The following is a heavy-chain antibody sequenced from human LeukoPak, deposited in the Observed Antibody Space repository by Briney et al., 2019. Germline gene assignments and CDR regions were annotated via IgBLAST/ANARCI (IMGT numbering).Heavy chain of an antibody. CDR3: AKGGKWDVTPFDY. V-gene: IGHV3-48*01. CDR2: ISSSSSII. Sequence: PGGSLRLSCAASGFTFSNYNMNWVRQAPGKGLEWVSYISSSSSIIYYADSVKGRFTISRDNSKNTLYLQVNSLRAEDTAVYYCAKGGKWDVTPFDYWGQGTLVTVSS. CDR1: GFTFSNYN. D-gene: IGHD1-26*01. J-gene: IGHJ4*02.